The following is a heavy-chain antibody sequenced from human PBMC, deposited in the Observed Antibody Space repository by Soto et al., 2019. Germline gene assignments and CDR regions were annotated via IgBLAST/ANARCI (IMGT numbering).Heavy chain of an antibody. D-gene: IGHD5-18*01. CDR2: VYPTGAS. V-gene: IGHV4-4*02. CDR3: ARNRGYSQGD. CDR1: GDSVSEGYW. J-gene: IGHJ4*02. Sequence: QVQLQESGPGLVKPSGTLSLTCAVSGDSVSEGYWSWVRQPPGKGPEWFGEVYPTGASYYIPSLNSRATKSRDKTNNQFSLNLNSVSAADTAVNYCARNRGYSQGDWGQGTLVTVSS.